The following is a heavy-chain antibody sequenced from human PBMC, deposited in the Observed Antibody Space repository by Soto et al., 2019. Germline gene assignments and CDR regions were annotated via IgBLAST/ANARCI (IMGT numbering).Heavy chain of an antibody. V-gene: IGHV2-5*02. Sequence: QITLKESGPTLGKPTQTLTLTCALSGLSLSTSGVGVGWIRQRPGKALEWLALIYWDDDKRYSPSLKSRLNITKDTSKHQVVLTLTNMDPVDTATYYCAHLQVAAGTYYWGQGTLITLSS. CDR2: IYWDDDK. CDR1: GLSLSTSGVG. J-gene: IGHJ4*02. CDR3: AHLQVAAGTYY. D-gene: IGHD6-13*01.